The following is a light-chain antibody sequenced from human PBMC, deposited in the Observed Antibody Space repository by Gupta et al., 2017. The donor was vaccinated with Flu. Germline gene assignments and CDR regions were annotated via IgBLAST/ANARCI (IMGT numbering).Light chain of an antibody. CDR1: QSISNY. V-gene: IGKV1-39*01. CDR2: GAS. Sequence: IQMTHSPSSLSASVGDRVTITCRARQSISNYLNWYQQKPGKAPKLLIYGASSLQRAVPSECSGSGGGTDETMTIMSRQPEDCAAYYGQQMYGNKWTFARG. J-gene: IGKJ1*01. CDR3: QQMYGNKWT.